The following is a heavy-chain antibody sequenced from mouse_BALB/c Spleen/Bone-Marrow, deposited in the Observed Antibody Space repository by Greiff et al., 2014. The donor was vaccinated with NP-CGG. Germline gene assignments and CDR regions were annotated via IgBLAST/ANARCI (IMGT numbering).Heavy chain of an antibody. J-gene: IGHJ4*01. V-gene: IGHV2-9*02. CDR3: ARITTATGAMDY. D-gene: IGHD1-2*01. Sequence: VQLVESGPGLVAPSQSLSITCTVSGFSLTNYGVHWVRQPPGKGLEWLGVIWADGSTNYKSALMSRLSISKDNSKSQVFFKMNSLQTDDTAMYYCARITTATGAMDYWGQGTSVTVSS. CDR1: GFSLTNYG. CDR2: IWADGST.